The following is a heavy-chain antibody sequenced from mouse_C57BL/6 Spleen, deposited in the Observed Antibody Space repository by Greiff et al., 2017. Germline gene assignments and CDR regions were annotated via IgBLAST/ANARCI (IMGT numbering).Heavy chain of an antibody. V-gene: IGHV5-15*01. Sequence: DVKLVESGGGLVQPGGSLKLSCAASGFTFSDYGMAWVRQAPRKGPEWVAFISNLAYSIYYADTVTGRFTISRENAKNTLYLEMSSLRSEDTAMYYCARHHYYGSSYGYFDVWGTGTTVTVSS. CDR2: ISNLAYSI. D-gene: IGHD1-1*01. CDR3: ARHHYYGSSYGYFDV. J-gene: IGHJ1*03. CDR1: GFTFSDYG.